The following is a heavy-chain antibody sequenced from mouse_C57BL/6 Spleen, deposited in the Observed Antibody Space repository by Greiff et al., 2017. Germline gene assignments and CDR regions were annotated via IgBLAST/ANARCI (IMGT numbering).Heavy chain of an antibody. D-gene: IGHD1-1*01. Sequence: EVQRVESGGGLVKPGGSLKLSCAASGFTFSDYGMHWVRQAPEKGLEWVAYISSGSSTIYYADTVKGRFTISRDNAKNTLFLQMTSLRSEDTAMYYCASRAYGSSYWYFDVWGTGTTVTVSS. CDR3: ASRAYGSSYWYFDV. CDR1: GFTFSDYG. CDR2: ISSGSSTI. V-gene: IGHV5-17*01. J-gene: IGHJ1*03.